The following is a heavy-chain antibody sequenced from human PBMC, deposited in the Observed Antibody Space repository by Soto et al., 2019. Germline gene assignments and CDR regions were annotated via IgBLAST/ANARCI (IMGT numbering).Heavy chain of an antibody. CDR1: GGSFSGYY. D-gene: IGHD3-10*01. CDR3: ARVLGWYYYMDV. Sequence: SETLSLTCAVYGGSFSGYYWSWIRQPPGKGLEWIGEINHSGSTNYNPSLKSRVTISVDTSKNQFSLKLSSVTAADTAVYYCARVLGWYYYMDVWGKGTTVTVSS. J-gene: IGHJ6*03. V-gene: IGHV4-34*01. CDR2: INHSGST.